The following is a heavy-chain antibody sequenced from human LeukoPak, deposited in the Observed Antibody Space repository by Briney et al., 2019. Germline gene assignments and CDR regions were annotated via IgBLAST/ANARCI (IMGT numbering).Heavy chain of an antibody. J-gene: IGHJ4*02. CDR2: ISYDGSNK. D-gene: IGHD6-13*01. CDR1: GFIFSSYR. V-gene: IGHV3-30-3*01. CDR3: ARGSSGSWYGY. Sequence: GGSLRLSCAAAGFIFSSYRMNWVRQAPGKGLEWVAVISYDGSNKYYADSVKGRFTISRDNSKNTLYLQMNSLRAEDTAVYYCARGSSGSWYGYWGQGTLVTVSS.